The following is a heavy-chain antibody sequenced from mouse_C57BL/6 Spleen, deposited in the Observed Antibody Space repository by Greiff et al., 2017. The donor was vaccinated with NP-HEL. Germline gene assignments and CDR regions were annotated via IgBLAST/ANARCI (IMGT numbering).Heavy chain of an antibody. V-gene: IGHV14-4*01. CDR3: TLTGTFAY. D-gene: IGHD4-1*01. CDR1: GFNIKDDY. J-gene: IGHJ3*01. CDR2: IDPENGDT. Sequence: EVQLQQSGAELVRPGASVKLSCTASGFNIKDDYMHWVKQRPEQGLEWIGWIDPENGDTEYASKFQGKATITADTSSNTAYLQLSSLPSEDTAVYYCTLTGTFAYWGQGTLVTVSA.